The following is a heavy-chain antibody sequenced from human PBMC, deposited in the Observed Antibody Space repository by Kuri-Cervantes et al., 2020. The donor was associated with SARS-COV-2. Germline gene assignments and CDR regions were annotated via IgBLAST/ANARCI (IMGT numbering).Heavy chain of an antibody. CDR2: IDWDDDK. CDR1: GFSLSTSGMR. CDR3: ARIQAATVIADC. D-gene: IGHD4-11*01. V-gene: IGHV2-70*04. Sequence: SGPTLVKPTQTLTLTCTSSGFSLSTSGMRASWIRQPPGKALEWLARIDWDDDKRYGPSLKSRLTITKDTSKNQVVLTMTNVDPVDTATYYCARIQAATVIADCWGQGTLVTVS. J-gene: IGHJ4*02.